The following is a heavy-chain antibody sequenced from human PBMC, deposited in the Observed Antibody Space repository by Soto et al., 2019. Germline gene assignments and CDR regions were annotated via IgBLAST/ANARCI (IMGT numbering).Heavy chain of an antibody. V-gene: IGHV3-73*02. CDR1: WFTFTHSS. CDR2: ISNELNFYAT. J-gene: IGHJ4*02. D-gene: IGHD1-1*01. CDR3: RHVNVPATGALFDY. Sequence: EVQLVESGGGLVQPGGSLKLSCAASWFTFTHSSMHWVRQASGKGREWVGRISNELNFYATAYAAAVQGRFTISRDDSKNTAYLPMYSLQTDDTARSCCRHVNVPATGALFDYWARGTLVPASS.